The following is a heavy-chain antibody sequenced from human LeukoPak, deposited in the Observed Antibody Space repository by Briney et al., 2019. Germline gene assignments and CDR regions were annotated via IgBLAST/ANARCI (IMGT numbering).Heavy chain of an antibody. V-gene: IGHV1-8*02. D-gene: IGHD4-17*01. CDR1: GYTFSSYD. Sequence: ASVKVSCKASGYTFSSYDINWVRQATGQGLEWMGWINPNSGNKGYAQKVQGRVTMTRDTSNSTVYMELNRLRSDDTAVYYCSSAPVWITVKLFGANWFDAWGQGTLVTVSS. CDR2: INPNSGNK. J-gene: IGHJ5*02. CDR3: SSAPVWITVKLFGANWFDA.